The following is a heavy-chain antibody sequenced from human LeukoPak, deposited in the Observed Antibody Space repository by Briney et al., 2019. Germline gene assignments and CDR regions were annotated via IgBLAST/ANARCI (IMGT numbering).Heavy chain of an antibody. CDR3: ARGRDGSQSPIDD. D-gene: IGHD5-24*01. J-gene: IGHJ4*02. Sequence: PGGSLRLSCAASGFTFSSYALTWVRQAPGKGLEWVSIISGSGGSTYYADSVKGRFTISRDNSKNSLYLQMNSLRAEDTAVYYCARGRDGSQSPIDDWGQGTLVTVSS. CDR2: ISGSGGST. CDR1: GFTFSSYA. V-gene: IGHV3-23*01.